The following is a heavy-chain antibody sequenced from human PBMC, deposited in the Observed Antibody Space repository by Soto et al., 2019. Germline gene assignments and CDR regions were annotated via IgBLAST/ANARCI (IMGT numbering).Heavy chain of an antibody. V-gene: IGHV3-30*18. J-gene: IGHJ3*02. D-gene: IGHD2-21*02. CDR3: AKAGGPCGGDCYSVPVAVYDAFDI. CDR2: ISYDGSNK. Sequence: QVQLVESGGGVVQPGRSLRLSCAASGFTFSSYGMHWVRQAPGKGLEWVAVISYDGSNKYYADSVKGRFTISRDNSKNTLYPQMNSLRAEDTAVYYCAKAGGPCGGDCYSVPVAVYDAFDIWGQGTMVTVSS. CDR1: GFTFSSYG.